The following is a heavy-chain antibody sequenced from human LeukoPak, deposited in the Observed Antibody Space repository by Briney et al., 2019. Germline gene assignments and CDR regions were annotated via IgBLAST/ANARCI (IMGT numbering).Heavy chain of an antibody. CDR3: ARERGWSFYFDS. CDR1: GFTFSSSW. V-gene: IGHV3-74*01. CDR2: INSDGSST. D-gene: IGHD6-19*01. J-gene: IGHJ4*02. Sequence: GGSLRLSCAASGFTFSSSWMHWVRQAPGKGLVWVARINSDGSSTNYADSVKGRSTISRDNAKNTLYLEINSLRAKDAASYYCARERGWSFYFDSWGQGTLVTVSS.